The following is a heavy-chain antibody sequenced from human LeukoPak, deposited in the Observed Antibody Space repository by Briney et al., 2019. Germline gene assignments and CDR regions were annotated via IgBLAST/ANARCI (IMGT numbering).Heavy chain of an antibody. CDR1: GFTFSSQN. Sequence: GESLRLSCAASGFTFSSQNMNWARQAPGKGLEWVAYISTSGDSTKYADSVEGPFTISRDNAENSLYLLMNSLRVEDTAVYYCVKNGWLDYWGQGILVTVSS. V-gene: IGHV3-21*06. CDR3: VKNGWLDY. CDR2: ISTSGDST. J-gene: IGHJ4*02. D-gene: IGHD6-19*01.